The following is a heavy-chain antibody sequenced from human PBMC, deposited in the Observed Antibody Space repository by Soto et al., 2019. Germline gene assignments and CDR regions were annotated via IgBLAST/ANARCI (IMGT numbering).Heavy chain of an antibody. D-gene: IGHD1-26*01. CDR2: IDPSDSYT. CDR1: GYSITSYW. Sequence: GESLKISCKGSGYSITSYWINWVRQMPGKGLEWMGRIDPSDSYTNYSPSFQGHVTISIDKSISTAFLQWSSLKASDTAMYYCARQQVQVGFPRRWFYGLAVWGQGTTVTVSS. V-gene: IGHV5-10-1*01. CDR3: ARQQVQVGFPRRWFYGLAV. J-gene: IGHJ6*02.